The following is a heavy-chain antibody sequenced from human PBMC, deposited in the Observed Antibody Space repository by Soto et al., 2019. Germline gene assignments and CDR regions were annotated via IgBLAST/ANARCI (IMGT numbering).Heavy chain of an antibody. CDR3: AKNGYGSDVLWWFGP. J-gene: IGHJ5*02. V-gene: IGHV3-23*01. Sequence: EVQLLESGGGLVQPGGSPRLSCAASGFSFSSYAMSWVRQAPGKGLEWVSALSGSSDNTYYADSVKGRFTISRDNSKNTLYLQMNSLRAEDTAVYYCAKNGYGSDVLWWFGPWGQGTQVTVSS. D-gene: IGHD5-12*01. CDR1: GFSFSSYA. CDR2: LSGSSDNT.